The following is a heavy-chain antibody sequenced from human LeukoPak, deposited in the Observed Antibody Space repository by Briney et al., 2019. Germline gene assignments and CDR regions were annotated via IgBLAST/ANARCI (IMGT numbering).Heavy chain of an antibody. CDR3: ARGPQPGGAGYNLIDH. J-gene: IGHJ4*02. CDR2: ISYRGTT. Sequence: SETLSLTCTVSGGSISSSSYYWGWTRQPPGKGLEWIGRISYRGTTFYNPSLKSRVTISVHTSKNQYFLKVSSVTAADTAVYYCARGPQPGGAGYNLIDHWGQGTLVTVSA. CDR1: GGSISSSSYY. D-gene: IGHD5-24*01. V-gene: IGHV4-39*01.